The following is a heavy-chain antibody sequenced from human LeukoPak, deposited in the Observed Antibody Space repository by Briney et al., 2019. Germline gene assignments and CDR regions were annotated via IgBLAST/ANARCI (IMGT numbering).Heavy chain of an antibody. CDR2: ISYDGSNK. D-gene: IGHD3-22*01. V-gene: IGHV3-30-3*01. J-gene: IGHJ3*02. Sequence: GGSLRLSCAASGFTFSSYAMHWVRQAPGKGLEWVAVISYDGSNKYYADSVKSRFTISRDNSKNTLYLQMNSLRAEDTAVYYCARSFGIVVVNDAFDIWGQGTMVTVSS. CDR3: ARSFGIVVVNDAFDI. CDR1: GFTFSSYA.